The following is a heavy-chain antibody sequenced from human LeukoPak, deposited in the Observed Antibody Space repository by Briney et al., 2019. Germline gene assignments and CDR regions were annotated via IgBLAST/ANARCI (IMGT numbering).Heavy chain of an antibody. CDR1: GYTFTSYY. J-gene: IGHJ5*02. D-gene: IGHD6-13*01. V-gene: IGHV1-69*04. Sequence: ASVKVSCKASGYTFTSYYMHWVRQAPGQGLEWMGRIIPILGIANYAQKFQGRVTITADKSTSTAYMELSSLRSEDTAVYYCARVVSSSWYDDANWFDPWGQGTLVTVSS. CDR3: ARVVSSSWYDDANWFDP. CDR2: IIPILGIA.